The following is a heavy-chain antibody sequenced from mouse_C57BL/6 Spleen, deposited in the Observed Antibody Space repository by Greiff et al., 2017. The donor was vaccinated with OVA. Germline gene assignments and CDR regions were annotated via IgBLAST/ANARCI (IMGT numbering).Heavy chain of an antibody. CDR1: GFSLTSYG. Sequence: VLLVESGPGLVQPSQSLSITCTVSGFSLTSYGVHWVRQSPGKGLEWLGVIWSGGSTDYNAAFISRLSISKDNSKSQVFFKMNSLQADDTAIYYCASMIRVEYYFDYWGQGTTLTVSS. CDR2: IWSGGST. J-gene: IGHJ2*01. V-gene: IGHV2-2*01. D-gene: IGHD2-4*01. CDR3: ASMIRVEYYFDY.